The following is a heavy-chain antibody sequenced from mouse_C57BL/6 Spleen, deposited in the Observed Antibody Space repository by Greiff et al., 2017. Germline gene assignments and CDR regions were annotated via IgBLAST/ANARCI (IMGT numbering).Heavy chain of an antibody. CDR1: GYAFTNYF. Sequence: QVQLQQSGAELVRPGTSVKVSCKASGYAFTNYFIEWVKQRPGQGLEWIGVINPGGGGTNYNEKFKGKATLTADKASSTAYMQLSSLTSEDSAVYFCSREGEGDFGEYGGYYFDYWGQGTTLTVSS. V-gene: IGHV1-54*01. D-gene: IGHD2-13*01. CDR3: SREGEGDFGEYGGYYFDY. CDR2: INPGGGGT. J-gene: IGHJ2*01.